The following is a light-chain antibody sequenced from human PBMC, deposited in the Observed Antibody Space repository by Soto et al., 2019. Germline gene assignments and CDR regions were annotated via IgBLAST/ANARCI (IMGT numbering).Light chain of an antibody. CDR3: SSYTTSNTRQIV. Sequence: QSALTQPAPVSGSPGQSITISCTGTSSDVGGYNYVSWYQHHPGKAPKLMIFDVSNRPSGVSNRFSGSESGNTASLTISGLQPEDEADYYCSSYTTSNTRQIVFGTGTKVTVL. V-gene: IGLV2-14*03. CDR1: SSDVGGYNY. CDR2: DVS. J-gene: IGLJ1*01.